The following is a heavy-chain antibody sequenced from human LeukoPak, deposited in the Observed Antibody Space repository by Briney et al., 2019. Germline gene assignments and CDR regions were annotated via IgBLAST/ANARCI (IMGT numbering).Heavy chain of an antibody. Sequence: GGSLRLSCAASGFTVSSNYMSWVRQAPGKGLEWVSVIYSGGSTYYADSVKGRFTISRDNSKNTLYLQMNSLRAEDTAVYYCARGGGSYYGGYYFDYWGQGTLVTVSS. V-gene: IGHV3-53*01. J-gene: IGHJ4*02. D-gene: IGHD1-26*01. CDR2: IYSGGST. CDR1: GFTVSSNY. CDR3: ARGGGSYYGGYYFDY.